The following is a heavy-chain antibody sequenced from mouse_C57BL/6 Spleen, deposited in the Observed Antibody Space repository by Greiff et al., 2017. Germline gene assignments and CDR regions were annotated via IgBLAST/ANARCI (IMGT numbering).Heavy chain of an antibody. V-gene: IGHV1-50*01. CDR3: ARRGIYDGDYFDV. Sequence: QVQLQQPGAELVKPGASVKLSCKASGYTFTSYWMQWVKQRPGQGLEWIGEIDPSDSYTNYNQKFKGKATLTVDTSSSTAYMQLSSLTSEDSAVYYCARRGIYDGDYFDVWGTGTTVTVSS. CDR2: IDPSDSYT. CDR1: GYTFTSYW. D-gene: IGHD2-3*01. J-gene: IGHJ1*03.